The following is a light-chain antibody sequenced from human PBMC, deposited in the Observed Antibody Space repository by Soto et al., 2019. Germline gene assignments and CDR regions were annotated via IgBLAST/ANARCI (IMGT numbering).Light chain of an antibody. Sequence: EIVMTQCPGTLSVSPGDKATLSCRASQSVSSDLAWYQHKAGQAPRLLIYGASTRATGIPARFSGSGSGTEFTLTISSLQSEDFAVYYCQQYNNWPPITFGQGTRLEI. CDR3: QQYNNWPPIT. CDR2: GAS. J-gene: IGKJ5*01. V-gene: IGKV3D-15*01. CDR1: QSVSSD.